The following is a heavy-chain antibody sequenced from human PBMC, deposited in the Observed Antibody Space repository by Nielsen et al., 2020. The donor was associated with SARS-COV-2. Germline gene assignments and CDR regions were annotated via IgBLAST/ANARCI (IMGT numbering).Heavy chain of an antibody. CDR1: GGSISSYY. J-gene: IGHJ6*02. CDR3: ARDLRYCSSTSCYGGYYGMDV. D-gene: IGHD2-2*01. CDR2: IYYSGST. Sequence: SETLSLTCTVSGGSISSYYWSWIRQPPGKGLEWIGYIYYSGSTNYNPSLKSRVTISADTSKNQFSLKLSSVTAADTAVYYCARDLRYCSSTSCYGGYYGMDVWGQGTTVTVSS. V-gene: IGHV4-59*01.